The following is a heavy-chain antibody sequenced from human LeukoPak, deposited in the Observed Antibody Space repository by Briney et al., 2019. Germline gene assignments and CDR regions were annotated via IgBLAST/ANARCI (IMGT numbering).Heavy chain of an antibody. CDR3: AKRADSSGDYYLDY. CDR2: IYLGDSDT. J-gene: IGHJ4*02. D-gene: IGHD3-22*01. Sequence: GESLKISCIVSGYSFTTYWIGWVRQMPGKGLEWMGIIYLGDSDTRYSPSFQGQVTISADKSISTAYLQWSGLKASDTAIYYCAKRADSSGDYYLDYWGQGTLVTVSS. V-gene: IGHV5-51*01. CDR1: GYSFTTYW.